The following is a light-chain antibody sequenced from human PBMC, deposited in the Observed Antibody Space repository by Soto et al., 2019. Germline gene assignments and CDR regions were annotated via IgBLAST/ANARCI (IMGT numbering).Light chain of an antibody. CDR3: QQRSSWPRWT. V-gene: IGKV3-11*01. Sequence: EIVLTQSPATLSLSPGERATLSCRASQSVNNYLAWYQQKRGQAPRLLIYDASNRATDIPARFSGSGSGTDFALTISSLEPEDFAVYYCQQRSSWPRWTFGQGTQVEIK. CDR1: QSVNNY. J-gene: IGKJ1*01. CDR2: DAS.